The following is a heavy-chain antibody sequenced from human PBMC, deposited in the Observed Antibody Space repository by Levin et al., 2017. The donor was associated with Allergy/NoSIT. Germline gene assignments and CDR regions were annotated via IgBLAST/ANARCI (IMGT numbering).Heavy chain of an antibody. V-gene: IGHV3-66*01. J-gene: IGHJ6*02. Sequence: GESLKISCAASGFSVSSNYMTWVRQAPGKGLEWVSVIYSGGDTYYGDSVKGRFTNSRDDSKNTLYLQMNSLRVEDTAVYYCARADGYNSGWYGYYYYGMDVWGQGTTVTVSS. CDR3: ARADGYNSGWYGYYYYGMDV. D-gene: IGHD6-19*01. CDR1: GFSVSSNY. CDR2: IYSGGDT.